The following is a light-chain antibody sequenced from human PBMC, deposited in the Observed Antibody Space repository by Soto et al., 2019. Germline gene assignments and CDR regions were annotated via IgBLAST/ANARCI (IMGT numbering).Light chain of an antibody. CDR2: GAS. J-gene: IGKJ1*01. CDR3: QQYGGSWT. Sequence: IVLTQSPATLSLSPWERATLSCMPSQSVSATSLAGYQQKRGQTTRLLIYGASNRATVIPDRFSGSGSGTDFTLTINRLAPEDLAVYYCQQYGGSWTFGQGTKVDIK. CDR1: QSVSATS. V-gene: IGKV3-20*01.